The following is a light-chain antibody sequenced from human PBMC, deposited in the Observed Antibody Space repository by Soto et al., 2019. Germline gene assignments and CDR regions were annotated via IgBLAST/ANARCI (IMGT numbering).Light chain of an antibody. CDR1: QSISSW. CDR2: KAS. V-gene: IGKV1-5*03. Sequence: DIQMTQSPSTLSASVGDRVTITCRASQSISSWLGWYQQKPGKAPKLLIYKASSLESGVPSRFSGSGSGTEFTLTISSLQPDDFATYYCQQYNRYPFTFGPGTKVEIK. CDR3: QQYNRYPFT. J-gene: IGKJ3*01.